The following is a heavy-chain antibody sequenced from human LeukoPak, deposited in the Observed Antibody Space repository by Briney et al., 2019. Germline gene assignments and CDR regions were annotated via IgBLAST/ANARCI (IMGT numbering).Heavy chain of an antibody. V-gene: IGHV4-34*01. CDR2: INHSGST. Sequence: LEWIGEINHSGSTNYNPSLKSRVTISVDTSKNQFSLKLSSVTAADTAVYYCARGIAARDYWGQGTLVTVSS. D-gene: IGHD6-6*01. J-gene: IGHJ4*02. CDR3: ARGIAARDY.